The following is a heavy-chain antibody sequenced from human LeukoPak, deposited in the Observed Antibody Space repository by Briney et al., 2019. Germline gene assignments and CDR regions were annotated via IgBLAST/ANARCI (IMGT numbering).Heavy chain of an antibody. D-gene: IGHD6-13*01. J-gene: IGHJ6*03. CDR3: ARASIAAAGHPYYYMDV. CDR2: MNPNSGNT. Sequence: ASVKVSCKASGYTFTGYYMHWVRQATGQGLEWMGWMNPNSGNTGYAQKFQGRVTITRNTSISTAYMELSSLRSEDTAVYYCARASIAAAGHPYYYMDVWGKGTTVTVSS. V-gene: IGHV1-8*03. CDR1: GYTFTGYY.